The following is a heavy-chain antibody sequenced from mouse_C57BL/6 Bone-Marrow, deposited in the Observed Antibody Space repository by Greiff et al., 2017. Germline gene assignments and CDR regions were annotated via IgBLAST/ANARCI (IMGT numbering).Heavy chain of an antibody. D-gene: IGHD1-1*01. Sequence: EVKLLESGPGLVKPSQSLSLTCSVTGYSITSGYYWNWIRQFPGNKLEWMGYISYDGSNKYNPSLKNRISITRDTSKNQFFLKLNSVTTEDTATYYCARHYGTKGAMDYRGQGTSVTVSS. CDR1: GYSITSGYY. J-gene: IGHJ4*01. CDR3: ARHYGTKGAMDY. CDR2: ISYDGSN. V-gene: IGHV3-6*01.